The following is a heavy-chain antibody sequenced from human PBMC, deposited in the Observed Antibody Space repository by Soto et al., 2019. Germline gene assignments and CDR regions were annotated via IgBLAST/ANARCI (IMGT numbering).Heavy chain of an antibody. D-gene: IGHD2-2*01. CDR1: GFTFTGHW. Sequence: EVQLVESGGDLVHPGGSLRLSCAASGFTFTGHWMHWVRQVPGKGLVWVARINTEGDSTNYADSVKGRFTISRDSATNTVYLQMNGLGVDDTSVYFCAREAGYCSTTSCYRRAFDTWGQGTMVTVSS. CDR2: INTEGDST. V-gene: IGHV3-74*01. J-gene: IGHJ3*02. CDR3: AREAGYCSTTSCYRRAFDT.